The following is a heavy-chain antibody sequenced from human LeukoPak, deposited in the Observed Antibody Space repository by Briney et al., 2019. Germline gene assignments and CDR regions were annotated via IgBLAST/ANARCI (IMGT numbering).Heavy chain of an antibody. CDR2: ISGSGGNT. Sequence: GGSLRLSCAASGFTFSSYGMSWVRQAPGKGLEWVSGISGSGGNTYYADSVKGRFTISRDNSKNTVYGQMNSLRAEDTAVYYCARDLRHIVVVTAFDYWGQGTLVTVSS. CDR1: GFTFSSYG. D-gene: IGHD2-21*02. V-gene: IGHV3-23*01. J-gene: IGHJ4*02. CDR3: ARDLRHIVVVTAFDY.